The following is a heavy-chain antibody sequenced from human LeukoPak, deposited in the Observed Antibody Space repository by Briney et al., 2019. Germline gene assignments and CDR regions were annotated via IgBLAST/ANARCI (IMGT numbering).Heavy chain of an antibody. D-gene: IGHD3-22*01. CDR1: GDSISSRIYY. CDR2: IYYSGST. Sequence: SETLSLTCTVSGDSISSRIYYWGWIRQPPGKGLEWIGTIYYSGSTYYNPSLKSRVTISVDTSKNQFSLKLSSVTAADTAVYYCARVAYYYDSSGRNYFDYWGQGTLVTVSS. J-gene: IGHJ4*02. CDR3: ARVAYYYDSSGRNYFDY. V-gene: IGHV4-39*07.